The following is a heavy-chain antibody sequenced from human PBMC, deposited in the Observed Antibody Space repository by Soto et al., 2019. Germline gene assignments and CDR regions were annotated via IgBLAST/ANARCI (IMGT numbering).Heavy chain of an antibody. J-gene: IGHJ4*02. Sequence: EVQLVASGGGLVQPGGSLRLSCAGSRFTFSNYWMHWVRQAPGKGLVWVSRINSDGSSTSYADSVKGRFTISRDNAKNTLDLQMNSLRAEDTAVYYCAKGGARVLDYWGQGTLVTVSS. CDR2: INSDGSST. V-gene: IGHV3-74*01. D-gene: IGHD1-26*01. CDR3: AKGGARVLDY. CDR1: RFTFSNYW.